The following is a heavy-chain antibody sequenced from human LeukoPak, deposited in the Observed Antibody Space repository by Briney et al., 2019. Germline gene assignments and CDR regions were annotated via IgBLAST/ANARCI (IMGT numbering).Heavy chain of an antibody. CDR3: ARGKRLAHFDC. Sequence: SETLSLTCTVSGGSISSYYWSWIRQPPGKGLEWIGYIYYSGSTNYNPSLKSRVTISVDTSKNQFSLKLSSVTAADTAVYYCARGKRLAHFDCWGQGTLVTVSS. V-gene: IGHV4-59*01. J-gene: IGHJ4*02. CDR2: IYYSGST. D-gene: IGHD6-25*01. CDR1: GGSISSYY.